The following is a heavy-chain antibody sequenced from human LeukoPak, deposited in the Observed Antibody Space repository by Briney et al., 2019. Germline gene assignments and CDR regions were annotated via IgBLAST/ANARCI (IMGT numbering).Heavy chain of an antibody. Sequence: GASVKVSCKASGYTFTSYYMHWVRQAPGQGLEWMGIINPSGGSTSYAQKFQGRVTMTRDMSTSTVYMELSSLRSEDTAVYYCARDPYEYSSSSGWFDPWGKGTTVTISS. J-gene: IGHJ6*04. CDR3: ARDPYEYSSSSGWFDP. CDR2: INPSGGST. CDR1: GYTFTSYY. V-gene: IGHV1-46*01. D-gene: IGHD6-6*01.